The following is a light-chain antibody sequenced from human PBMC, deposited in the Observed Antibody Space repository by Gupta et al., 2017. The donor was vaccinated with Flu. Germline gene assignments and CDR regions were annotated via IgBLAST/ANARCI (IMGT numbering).Light chain of an antibody. V-gene: IGKV3-11*01. Sequence: ELVLTQSPATLSLSPWEGATLSCRASQSVSSYLAWYQQKPGKATRLRIYDASNRAHVTPARFTGSGSGTDFTLMISSLETEDFAVYYCQRRCKRYPFTFGHGTKLDIK. J-gene: IGKJ3*01. CDR2: DAS. CDR1: QSVSSY. CDR3: QRRCKRYPFT.